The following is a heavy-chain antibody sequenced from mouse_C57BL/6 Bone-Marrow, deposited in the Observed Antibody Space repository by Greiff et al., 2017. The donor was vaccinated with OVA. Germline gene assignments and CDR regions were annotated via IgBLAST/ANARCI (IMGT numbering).Heavy chain of an antibody. D-gene: IGHD1-1*01. V-gene: IGHV5-4*01. CDR3: ARDAGLTTVVGKDYAMDY. Sequence: VQLVESGGGLVKPGGSLKLSCAASGFTFSSYAMSWVRQTPEKRLEWVATISDGGSYTYYPDNVKGRFTISRDNAKNNLYLQMSHLKSEDTAMYYCARDAGLTTVVGKDYAMDYWGQGTSVTVSS. CDR2: ISDGGSYT. J-gene: IGHJ4*01. CDR1: GFTFSSYA.